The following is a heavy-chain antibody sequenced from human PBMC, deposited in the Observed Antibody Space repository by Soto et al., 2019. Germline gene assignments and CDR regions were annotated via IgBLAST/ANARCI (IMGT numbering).Heavy chain of an antibody. Sequence: GGSLRLSCEASGFAFTSYWMHWVRQAPGKGLVWVAGVKSDGTTATYADSVRGRFTISRDNAKNTLYLQMNSLSAEDTAVYYCASLFDSTYSPRHFDSWGPGTKVTVYS. CDR1: GFAFTSYW. D-gene: IGHD2-15*01. J-gene: IGHJ4*02. CDR2: VKSDGTTA. CDR3: ASLFDSTYSPRHFDS. V-gene: IGHV3-74*01.